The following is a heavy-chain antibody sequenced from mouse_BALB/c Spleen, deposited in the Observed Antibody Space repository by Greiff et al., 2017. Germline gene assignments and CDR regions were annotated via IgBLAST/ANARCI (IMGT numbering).Heavy chain of an antibody. CDR1: GYSITSGYF. V-gene: IGHV3-6*02. J-gene: IGHJ2*01. CDR2: LSYDGSN. D-gene: IGHD1-1*01. CDR3: ARDYYGGSYFDY. Sequence: EVQLQESGPGLVKPSQSLSLTCSVTGYSITSGYFWYWIRQSPGNQLEWMGYLSYDGSNNYNPSLKNRISITRDTSKNQFFLKLNSVTTEDAATYYCARDYYGGSYFDYWGQGTTLTVSS.